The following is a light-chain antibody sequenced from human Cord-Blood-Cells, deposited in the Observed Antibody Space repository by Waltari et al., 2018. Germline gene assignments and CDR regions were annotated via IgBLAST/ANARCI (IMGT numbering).Light chain of an antibody. V-gene: IGKV1-39*01. Sequence: DIQLTQPASSLSASVGDRVTITCRASQSISSYLNWYQQKPGKAPKLLIYAASSLQSGVPSRFSGSGSGTDFTLTIRSLQTEEFATYFGRESYRTPPWTFSQGTKVEIK. J-gene: IGKJ1*01. CDR2: AAS. CDR3: RESYRTPPWT. CDR1: QSISSY.